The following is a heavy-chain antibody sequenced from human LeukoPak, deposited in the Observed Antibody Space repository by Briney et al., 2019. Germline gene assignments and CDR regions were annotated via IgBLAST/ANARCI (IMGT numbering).Heavy chain of an antibody. CDR1: GFTFSSYG. CDR2: ISGSGGST. D-gene: IGHD4-17*01. V-gene: IGHV3-23*01. Sequence: QPGGSLRLSCAASGFTFSSYGMSWVRQAPGKGLEWVSAISGSGGSTYYADSVKGRFTISRDNSKNTLYLQMNSLRAEDTAVYYCAKAGHDYGDLFFDYWGQGTLVTVSS. J-gene: IGHJ4*02. CDR3: AKAGHDYGDLFFDY.